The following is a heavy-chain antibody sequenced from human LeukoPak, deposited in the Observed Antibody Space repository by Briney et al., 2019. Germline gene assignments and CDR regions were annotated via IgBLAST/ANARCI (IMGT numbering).Heavy chain of an antibody. Sequence: GGSLRLSCVACGLTDSRYSMNWVRRAPGKGVEWVLYMRRSSSNIYYSDAVKGRFTISRDNAKNSLDLQMNSLRDEDTAVYYCARARASGRSGFDYWGQGTLVTVSS. CDR3: ARARASGRSGFDY. CDR1: GLTDSRYS. J-gene: IGHJ4*02. D-gene: IGHD2-15*01. CDR2: MRRSSSNI. V-gene: IGHV3-48*02.